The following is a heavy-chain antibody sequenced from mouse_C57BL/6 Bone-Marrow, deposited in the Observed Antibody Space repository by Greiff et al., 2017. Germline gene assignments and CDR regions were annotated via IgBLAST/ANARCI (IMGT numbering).Heavy chain of an antibody. D-gene: IGHD1-1*01. CDR1: GFNIKDDY. Sequence: EVHLVESGAELVRPGASVKLSCTASGFNIKDDYMHWVKQRPEQGLEWIGWIDPENGDTEYASKFQGKATITADTSANTAYLQLSSLTSEDTAVYYCTVVVFDYWGKGTTLTVSS. CDR3: TVVVFDY. CDR2: IDPENGDT. V-gene: IGHV14-4*01. J-gene: IGHJ2*01.